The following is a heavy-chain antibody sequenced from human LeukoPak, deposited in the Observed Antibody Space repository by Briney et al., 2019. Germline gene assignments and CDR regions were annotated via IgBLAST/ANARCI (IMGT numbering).Heavy chain of an antibody. CDR1: GGSISSGDYY. CDR2: IYYSGST. D-gene: IGHD3-22*01. CDR3: ARAHYDSGGSTLFDY. Sequence: SETLSLTCTVSGGSISSGDYYWSWIRQPPGKGLEWIGYIYYSGSTYYNPSLKSRVTISVDTSKNQFSLKLSSVTAADTAVYYCARAHYDSGGSTLFDYWGQGTLVTVSS. J-gene: IGHJ4*02. V-gene: IGHV4-30-4*01.